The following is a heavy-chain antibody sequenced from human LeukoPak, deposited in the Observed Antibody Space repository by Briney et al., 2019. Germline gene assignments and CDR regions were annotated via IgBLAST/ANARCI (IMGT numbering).Heavy chain of an antibody. Sequence: GGSLRLSCAASGFAFSSYWMSWVRQAPGKGLELVANIRNDANEKYYVDSVKGRFTISRDNATNSLYLQMNSLRAEDTAVYFCARDRADYFDYWGQGTLVTVSS. CDR3: ARDRADYFDY. J-gene: IGHJ4*02. CDR1: GFAFSSYW. CDR2: IRNDANEK. V-gene: IGHV3-7*01.